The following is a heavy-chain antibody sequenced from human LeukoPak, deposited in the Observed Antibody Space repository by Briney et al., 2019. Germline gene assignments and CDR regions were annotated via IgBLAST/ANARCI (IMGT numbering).Heavy chain of an antibody. Sequence: SETLSLTCTVSGGSISSYYWSWIRQPPGKGLEWIRYIYYSGSTNYNPSLKSRVTISVDTSKNQFSLKLSSVTAADTAVYYCASSLHLQRYSGGLNYWGQGTLVTVSS. V-gene: IGHV4-59*08. J-gene: IGHJ4*02. CDR1: GGSISSYY. CDR3: ASSLHLQRYSGGLNY. CDR2: IYYSGST. D-gene: IGHD1-26*01.